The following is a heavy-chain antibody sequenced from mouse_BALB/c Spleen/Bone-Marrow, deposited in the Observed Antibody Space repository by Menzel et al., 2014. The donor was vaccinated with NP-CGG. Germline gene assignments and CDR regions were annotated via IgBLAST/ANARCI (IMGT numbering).Heavy chain of an antibody. V-gene: IGHV14-3*02. Sequence: VQLKQSGAELVKPGASVKLSCIASGFNIKDTYMHWVKQRPEQGLEWIGRIDPANGNTKYGPKFQGKATITADTSSNTAYLQLSSLTSEDTAVYYCASYRYGWYFDVWGAGTTVTVSS. CDR3: ASYRYGWYFDV. CDR2: IDPANGNT. CDR1: GFNIKDTY. J-gene: IGHJ1*01. D-gene: IGHD2-14*01.